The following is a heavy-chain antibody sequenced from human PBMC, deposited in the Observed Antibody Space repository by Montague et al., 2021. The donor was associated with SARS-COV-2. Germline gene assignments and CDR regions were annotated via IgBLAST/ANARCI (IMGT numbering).Heavy chain of an antibody. J-gene: IGHJ6*04. V-gene: IGHV4-39*01. D-gene: IGHD4-17*01. CDR2: IYYSGST. CDR1: GGSISSSSYY. CDR3: AHDYGDYSSSYYYGMGV. Sequence: SETLSLTCTVSGGSISSSSYYWGWIRQPPGKGLEWIGSIYYSGSTYYNPSLKRRVTISVDTSKNQFSLKLSSVTAADTAVYYCAHDYGDYSSSYYYGMGVGGKGTTVTVSS.